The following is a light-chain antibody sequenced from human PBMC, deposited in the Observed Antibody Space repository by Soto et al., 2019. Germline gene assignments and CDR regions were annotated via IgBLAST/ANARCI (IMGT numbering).Light chain of an antibody. CDR1: QRVSSSY. V-gene: IGKV3-20*01. J-gene: IGKJ1*01. CDR3: QQYASSPWT. CDR2: GAS. Sequence: ESVLTQSPNTLSLSPRERATLSCRASQRVSSSYLAGYQQKPGQAPRLLIYGASCRATGIPDRFIGSGSGKDFTLTISSLEPEDLSLYYCQQYASSPWTFGQGTKVEI.